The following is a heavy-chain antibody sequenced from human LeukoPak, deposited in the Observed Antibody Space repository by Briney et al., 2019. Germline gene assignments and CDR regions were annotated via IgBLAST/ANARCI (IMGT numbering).Heavy chain of an antibody. CDR1: GGSIGSYY. Sequence: KPSETLSLTRTVPGGSIGSYYWSWIRQPPGKGPGWIGYIYYSGSTNYNPSLKSRVTISVDTSKNQFSLNLNSVTAADTAVYYCARDRYSSSWFDAFDIWGQGTMVTVSS. CDR3: ARDRYSSSWFDAFDI. D-gene: IGHD6-13*01. V-gene: IGHV4-59*01. J-gene: IGHJ3*02. CDR2: IYYSGST.